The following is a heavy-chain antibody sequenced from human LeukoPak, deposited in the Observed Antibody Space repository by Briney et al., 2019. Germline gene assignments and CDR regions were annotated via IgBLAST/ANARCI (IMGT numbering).Heavy chain of an antibody. Sequence: SVKLSCKASVGTFSSYAISWVRQAPGPGLEWMGGIIPIFGTANYAQKFQGRVTITADESTSTAYTELRSLRSEATAVYYYAKGGAYDYWGQGTLVTVSS. V-gene: IGHV1-69*13. CDR3: AKGGAYDY. J-gene: IGHJ4*02. D-gene: IGHD1-26*01. CDR1: VGTFSSYA. CDR2: IIPIFGTA.